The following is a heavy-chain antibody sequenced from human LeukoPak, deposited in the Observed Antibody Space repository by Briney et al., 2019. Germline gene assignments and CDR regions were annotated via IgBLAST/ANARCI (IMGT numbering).Heavy chain of an antibody. CDR2: IISSSSTI. Sequence: GGSLRLSCVASGFNFNTYSMNWVRQAPGKGLEWISYIISSSSTIYYADSVKGRFTISRDNAKNSLYLQMSSLRADDTAVYYCARDRVGGRYYYGMDVWGLGTTVTVSS. D-gene: IGHD3-16*01. V-gene: IGHV3-48*04. CDR1: GFNFNTYS. J-gene: IGHJ6*02. CDR3: ARDRVGGRYYYGMDV.